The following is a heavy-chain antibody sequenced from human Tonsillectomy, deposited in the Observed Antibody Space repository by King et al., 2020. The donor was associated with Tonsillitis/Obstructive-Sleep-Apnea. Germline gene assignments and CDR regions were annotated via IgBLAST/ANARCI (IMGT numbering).Heavy chain of an antibody. D-gene: IGHD3-16*01. V-gene: IGHV3-43*01. CDR3: AKGRTFYYYYMDV. CDR2: ITGEGGTT. J-gene: IGHJ6*03. CDR1: GFTFDDYS. Sequence: VQLVESGGVVVQPGGSLRLSCAASGFTFDDYSMNWVRQAPGKGLEWVSLITGEGGTTYYADSVKGRFTISRDNSKNSLYLQMNSLRSEDTALYYCAKGRTFYYYYMDVWGKGTTVTVSS.